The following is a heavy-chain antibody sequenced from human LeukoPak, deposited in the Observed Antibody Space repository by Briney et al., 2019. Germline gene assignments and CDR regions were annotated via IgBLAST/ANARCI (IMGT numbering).Heavy chain of an antibody. CDR1: GYSFTSYW. V-gene: IGHV5-51*01. J-gene: IGHJ6*02. Sequence: GESLKISCKGSGYSFTSYWIGWVRQIPGKGLEWMGILYPGDSDTRYSPSFQGQVTISADKSISTAYLQWSSLKASDTAMYYCARQVVAVATDYYYYGMDVWGQGTTVTVSS. D-gene: IGHD6-19*01. CDR3: ARQVVAVATDYYYYGMDV. CDR2: LYPGDSDT.